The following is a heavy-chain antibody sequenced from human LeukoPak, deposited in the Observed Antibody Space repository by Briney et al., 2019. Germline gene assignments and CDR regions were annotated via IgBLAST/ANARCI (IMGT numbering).Heavy chain of an antibody. Sequence: PGGSLRLSCAASGFTFSDYWMYWVRQGPGKRLLSVSRINPDGRTAHYADSVTGRFTISGDNARNTVYLQMNSLRAEDTAVYYCARDQAWIRVAFDIWGQGTMVTVSS. CDR2: INPDGRTA. V-gene: IGHV3-74*01. D-gene: IGHD5-18*01. J-gene: IGHJ3*02. CDR3: ARDQAWIRVAFDI. CDR1: GFTFSDYW.